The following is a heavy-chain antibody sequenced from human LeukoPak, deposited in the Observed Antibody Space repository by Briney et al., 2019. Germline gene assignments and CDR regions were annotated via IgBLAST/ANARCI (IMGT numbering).Heavy chain of an antibody. CDR3: AREETTVTTPSFAFDI. Sequence: PGGSLRLSCAASGFTFSNTWMNWVRRAPGKGLEWVAHINENESETKYAASVRGRFTISRDNTKNSTYLQLNSLRAEDTAVYYCAREETTVTTPSFAFDIWGQGTMVTVSS. V-gene: IGHV3-7*01. J-gene: IGHJ3*02. CDR1: GFTFSNTW. CDR2: INENESET. D-gene: IGHD4-17*01.